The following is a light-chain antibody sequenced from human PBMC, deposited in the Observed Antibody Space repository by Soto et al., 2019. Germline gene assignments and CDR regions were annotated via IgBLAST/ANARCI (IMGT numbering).Light chain of an antibody. CDR3: QQYDSYSWT. CDR1: QDIANW. V-gene: IGKV1D-16*01. J-gene: IGKJ1*01. CDR2: TAT. Sequence: DIQMTQSPASVSASVVDRVTTTFRASQDIANWVAWYQQKPGTAPKALIFTATTLHRGVPSRFSGGGSGTEFSLTISSLQPDDFATYYCQQYDSYSWTVGQGTKVDIK.